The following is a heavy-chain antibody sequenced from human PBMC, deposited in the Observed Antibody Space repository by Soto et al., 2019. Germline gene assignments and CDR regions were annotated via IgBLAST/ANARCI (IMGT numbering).Heavy chain of an antibody. CDR3: AREGTTVTHYFDY. CDR1: GGSISSYY. CDR2: IYYSGST. D-gene: IGHD4-17*01. Sequence: SETLSLTCTVSGGSISSYYWSWIQQPPGKGLEWIGYIYYSGSTNYNPSLKSRVTISVDTSKNQFSLKLSSVTAADTAMYYCAREGTTVTHYFDYWGQGTLVTVSS. V-gene: IGHV4-59*01. J-gene: IGHJ4*02.